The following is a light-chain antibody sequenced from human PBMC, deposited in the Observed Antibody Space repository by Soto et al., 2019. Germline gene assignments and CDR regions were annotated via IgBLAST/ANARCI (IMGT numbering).Light chain of an antibody. V-gene: IGKV3-20*01. CDR2: GAS. Sequence: VLTQSPATLSLSPGERATLSCRASQSINNYLAWYRQKPGQTPRLLIYGASGRATGIPDRFSGSGSGTDFTLTISRLEPEDFAVYYCQQYHTSPVTFGQGTKVDIK. CDR1: QSINNY. J-gene: IGKJ1*01. CDR3: QQYHTSPVT.